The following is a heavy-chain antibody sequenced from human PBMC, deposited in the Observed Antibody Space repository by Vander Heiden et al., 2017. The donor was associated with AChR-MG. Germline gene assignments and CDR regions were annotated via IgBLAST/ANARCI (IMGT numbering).Heavy chain of an antibody. CDR2: IKHSGST. V-gene: IGHV4-34*01. CDR3: ARAVAWFGESNWFDP. J-gene: IGHJ5*02. Sequence: QVQLQQWGAGLLKPSETLSLTCAVYGGSFSRYYWSWIGQPPGKGLEWMGEIKHSGSTNYNPSLKSRVTISVDTSKNQFSLKLSAVTAADTAVYYCARAVAWFGESNWFDPWGQGTLVTVSS. CDR1: GGSFSRYY. D-gene: IGHD3-10*01.